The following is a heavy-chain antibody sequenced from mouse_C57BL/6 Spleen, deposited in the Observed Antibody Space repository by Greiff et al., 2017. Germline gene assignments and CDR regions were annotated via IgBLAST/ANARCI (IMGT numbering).Heavy chain of an antibody. CDR2: IYPGDGDT. CDR1: GYAFSSSW. V-gene: IGHV1-82*01. CDR3: ARSPYYGSSYVY. D-gene: IGHD1-1*01. J-gene: IGHJ2*01. Sequence: VQLQQSGPELVKPGASVKISCKASGYAFSSSWMNWVKQRPGKGLEWIGRIYPGDGDTNYNGKFKGKATLTADKSSSTAYMPLSSLTSEDSAVYFCARSPYYGSSYVYWGQGTTLTVSS.